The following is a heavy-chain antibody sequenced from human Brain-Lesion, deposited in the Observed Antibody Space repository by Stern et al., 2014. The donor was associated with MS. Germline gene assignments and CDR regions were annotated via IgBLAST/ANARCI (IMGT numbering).Heavy chain of an antibody. D-gene: IGHD2-2*01. CDR2: MNPYSGNT. V-gene: IGHV1-8*01. CDR1: GYTFSSYD. CDR3: ARAVRNQLLSEY. J-gene: IGHJ4*02. Sequence: QVQLVQSGAEVKKPGASVKVSCKASGYTFSSYDITWVRQASGHGLEWMGWMNPYSGNTGYWQKFKGRVSMTSATSISPVDMELTSLTSDDTAVYFCARAVRNQLLSEYWGQGTLVTVSS.